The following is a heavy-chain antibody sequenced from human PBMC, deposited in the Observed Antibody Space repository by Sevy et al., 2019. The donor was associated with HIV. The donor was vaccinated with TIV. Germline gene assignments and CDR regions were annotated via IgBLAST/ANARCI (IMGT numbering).Heavy chain of an antibody. Sequence: ASVKVSCKVSGDAIIDLFIHWLRQAPGKGLEWMGGFDPDHGEPNYAEDFQGSVTMTEDTSAKTAFMHLGKLRSGDTAVYYCARVSGDDYSRFNFWGQGTLVTVSS. CDR2: FDPDHGEP. CDR3: ARVSGDDYSRFNF. D-gene: IGHD6-13*01. V-gene: IGHV1-24*01. CDR1: GDAIIDLF. J-gene: IGHJ4*02.